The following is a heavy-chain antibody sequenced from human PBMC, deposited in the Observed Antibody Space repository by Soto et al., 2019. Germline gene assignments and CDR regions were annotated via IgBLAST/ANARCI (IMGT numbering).Heavy chain of an antibody. CDR3: ARGLGGTVAGRGAFGN. CDR2: ISYSGYT. CDR1: GGSIRNDNFY. Sequence: QVQLQESGQGLVKPSQTLSLTCTVSGGSIRNDNFYWSYLRQRPGKGLEWIGYISYSGYTYYHPSPKSRVIISVDPSNKQFSLILNSGTAADTAGYYCARGLGGTVAGRGAFGNWGRGTLVTLSS. J-gene: IGHJ3*02. D-gene: IGHD3-16*01. V-gene: IGHV4-31*03.